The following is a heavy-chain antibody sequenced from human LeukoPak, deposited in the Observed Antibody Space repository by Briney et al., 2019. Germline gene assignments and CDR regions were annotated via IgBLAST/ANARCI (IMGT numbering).Heavy chain of an antibody. Sequence: SETLSLTCAVYGGSVTDYYWSWMRQPPGKGLEWIGEINHSGSTNYNASLMSRVTISVDTSKNQFSLKLSSVTAADTAVYYCAKSNLYCSGSGCYPSWFDPWGQGTLVTVSS. CDR3: AKSNLYCSGSGCYPSWFDP. CDR1: GGSVTDYY. J-gene: IGHJ5*02. D-gene: IGHD2-15*01. CDR2: INHSGST. V-gene: IGHV4-34*01.